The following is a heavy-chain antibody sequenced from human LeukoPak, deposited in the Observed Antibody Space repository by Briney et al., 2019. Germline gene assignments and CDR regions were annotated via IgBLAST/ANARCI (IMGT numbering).Heavy chain of an antibody. D-gene: IGHD3-10*01. V-gene: IGHV3-23*01. CDR1: GFTFSSYA. CDR3: AKDAVAPGSGGDYFDY. CDR2: FTASGGST. J-gene: IGHJ4*02. Sequence: GGSLRLSCAASGFTFSSYAMSWARQAPGKGLEWVSVFTASGGSTKYADSVKGRFTISRDNSKNTLYLQMNSLRAEDTAVYYCAKDAVAPGSGGDYFDYWGQGTLVTVSS.